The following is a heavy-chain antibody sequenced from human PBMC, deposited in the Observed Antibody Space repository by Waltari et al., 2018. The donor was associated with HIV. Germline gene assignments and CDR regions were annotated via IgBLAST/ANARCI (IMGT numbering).Heavy chain of an antibody. J-gene: IGHJ6*02. CDR1: GYPLTELS. CDR2: FDPEDGET. CDR3: ATGAIFGVREPYGMDV. V-gene: IGHV1-24*01. Sequence: QLPLVQSGAEVKKPGAPVKVHCKVPGYPLTELSIPWVRPHQGKGVEWMGGFDPEDGETIYAQKFQGRVTMTEDTSTDTAYMELSSLRSEDTAVYYCATGAIFGVREPYGMDVWGQGTTVTVSS. D-gene: IGHD3-3*01.